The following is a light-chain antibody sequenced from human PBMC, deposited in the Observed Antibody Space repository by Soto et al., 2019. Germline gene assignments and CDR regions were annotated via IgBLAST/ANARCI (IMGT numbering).Light chain of an antibody. Sequence: IVMTPSPSNLAVAPGARVPFSCRASQGVSRKLAWYQHKPGQAPRLLIYGASTRATGIPDRFGGSGSGTDFTLTISRLEPEDFAVYYCQQYGSSGTFGQGTKV. CDR2: GAS. CDR1: QGVSRK. CDR3: QQYGSSGT. V-gene: IGKV3-20*01. J-gene: IGKJ1*01.